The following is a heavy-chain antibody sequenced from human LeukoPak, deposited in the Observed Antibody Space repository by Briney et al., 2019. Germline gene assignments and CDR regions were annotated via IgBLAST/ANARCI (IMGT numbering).Heavy chain of an antibody. CDR2: IYRGGNA. CDR1: GFTVSDNY. V-gene: IGHV3-53*01. J-gene: IGHJ5*02. Sequence: GGSLRLSCAVSGFTVSDNYMSWVRQAPGKGLEWVSIIYRGGNAYYADSARGRFTISRDNSENTLYLHMNDLGVEDTAVYYCARGGDSTSWNWFGPWGQGTLVTVSS. CDR3: ARGGDSTSWNWFGP. D-gene: IGHD6-6*01.